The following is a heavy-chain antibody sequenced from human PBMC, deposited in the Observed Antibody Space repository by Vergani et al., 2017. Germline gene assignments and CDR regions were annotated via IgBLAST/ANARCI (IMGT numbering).Heavy chain of an antibody. CDR1: GYTFTGYY. V-gene: IGHV1-2*02. CDR2: INPNSGGT. D-gene: IGHD3-3*01. Sequence: QVQLVQSGAEVKKPGASVKVSCKASGYTFTGYYMHWVRQAPGQGLEWMGWINPNSGGTNYAQTFQGRVTMTRDTSISTASMGLSRLRSDDTAVYYCAREPYDFWSGYRSHYFDYWGQGTLVTVSS. CDR3: AREPYDFWSGYRSHYFDY. J-gene: IGHJ4*02.